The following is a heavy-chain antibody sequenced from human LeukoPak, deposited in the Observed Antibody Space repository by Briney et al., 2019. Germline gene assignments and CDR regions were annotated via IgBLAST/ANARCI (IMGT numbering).Heavy chain of an antibody. J-gene: IGHJ3*02. D-gene: IGHD2-2*02. V-gene: IGHV3-7*01. CDR1: GFTSSSYW. Sequence: PGGSLRLSCAASGFTSSSYWMSWVRRAPGKGLEWVANIKQDGSEKYYVDSVKGRFTISRDNAKNSLYLQMNSLRAEDTAVYYCARDRREYQLLYEDGAFNIWGQGTMVTVSS. CDR3: ARDRREYQLLYEDGAFNI. CDR2: IKQDGSEK.